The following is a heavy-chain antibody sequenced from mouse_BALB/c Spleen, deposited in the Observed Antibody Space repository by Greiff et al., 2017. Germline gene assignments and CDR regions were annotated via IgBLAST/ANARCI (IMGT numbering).Heavy chain of an antibody. CDR3: ARGRSTGAMDY. CDR1: GFSLTSYG. D-gene: IGHD1-1*01. Sequence: VQRVESGPGLVAPSQSLSITCTVSGFSLTSYGVHWVRQPPGKGLEWLGVIWAGGSTNYNSALMSRLSISKDNSKSQVFLKMNSLQTDDTAMYYCARGRSTGAMDYWGQGTSVTVSS. V-gene: IGHV2-9*02. CDR2: IWAGGST. J-gene: IGHJ4*01.